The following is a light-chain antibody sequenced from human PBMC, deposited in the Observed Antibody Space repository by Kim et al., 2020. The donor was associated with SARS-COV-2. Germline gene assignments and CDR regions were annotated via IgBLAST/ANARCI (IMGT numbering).Light chain of an antibody. Sequence: SYELTQPPSVSVSPGQTGSITCSGDKLGNKYTSWYQQKPGQSPVLVIYQDTKRPSGIPERFSGSNSGNTATLTISGTQAMDEAKYYCQAWDSSTAHVVFGGGTQLTVL. CDR1: KLGNKY. CDR3: QAWDSSTAHVV. CDR2: QDT. J-gene: IGLJ2*01. V-gene: IGLV3-1*01.